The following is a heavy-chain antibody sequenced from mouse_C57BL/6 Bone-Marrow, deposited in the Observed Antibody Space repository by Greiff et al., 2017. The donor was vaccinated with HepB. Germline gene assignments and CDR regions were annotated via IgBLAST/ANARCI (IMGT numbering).Heavy chain of an antibody. CDR3: AREGYDYDGYYFDY. Sequence: DVKLVESEGGLVQPGRSMKLSCTASGFTFSDYYMAWVRQVPEKGLEWVANINYDGSSTYYLDSLKSRFIISRDNAKNILYLQMSSLKSEDTATYYCAREGYDYDGYYFDYWGQGTTLTVSS. D-gene: IGHD2-4*01. CDR2: INYDGSST. CDR1: GFTFSDYY. V-gene: IGHV5-16*01. J-gene: IGHJ2*01.